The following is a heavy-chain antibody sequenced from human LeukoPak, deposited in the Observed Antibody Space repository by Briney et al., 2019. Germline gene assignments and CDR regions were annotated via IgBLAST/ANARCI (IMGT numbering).Heavy chain of an antibody. Sequence: SETLSLTCAVYGGSFSGYYWSWIRQPPGKGLEWIGEINHSGSTNYNPSLKSRVTISVDTSKNQFSLKLSSVTAADTAVYYCARHFSPTYNWFDPWGQGTLVTVSS. CDR2: INHSGST. V-gene: IGHV4-34*01. CDR3: ARHFSPTYNWFDP. CDR1: GGSFSGYY. D-gene: IGHD3-3*02. J-gene: IGHJ5*02.